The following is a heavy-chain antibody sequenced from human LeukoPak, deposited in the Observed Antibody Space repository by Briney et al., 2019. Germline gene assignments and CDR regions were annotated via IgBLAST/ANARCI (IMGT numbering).Heavy chain of an antibody. J-gene: IGHJ4*02. V-gene: IGHV1-18*01. CDR2: ISAYNGNT. CDR3: ARDDSASVAGTFDY. D-gene: IGHD6-19*01. CDR1: GYTFTSYG. Sequence: GASVNVSCKASGYTFTSYGISWVRQAPGHGLEWMGWISAYNGNTNYAQKLQGRVTMTTDTSTSTAYMELRSLRSDDTAMYYCARDDSASVAGTFDYWGQGTLVTVSS.